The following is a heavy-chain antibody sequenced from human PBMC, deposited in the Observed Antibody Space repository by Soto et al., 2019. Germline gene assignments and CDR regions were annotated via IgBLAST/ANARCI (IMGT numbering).Heavy chain of an antibody. D-gene: IGHD3-3*01. CDR1: GGTFSSYA. V-gene: IGHV1-69*13. Sequence: ASVKVSCKASGGTFSSYAISWVRQAPGQGLEWMGGIIPIFGTANYAQKFQGRVTITADESTSTAYMELSSLRSEDTAVYYCARGRQKPRITIFGVVIKSRRDGMDVWGQGTTVTVSS. CDR3: ARGRQKPRITIFGVVIKSRRDGMDV. J-gene: IGHJ6*02. CDR2: IIPIFGTA.